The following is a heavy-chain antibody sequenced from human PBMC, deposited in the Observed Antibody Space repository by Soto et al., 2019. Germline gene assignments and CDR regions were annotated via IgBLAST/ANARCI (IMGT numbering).Heavy chain of an antibody. J-gene: IGHJ4*02. V-gene: IGHV1-2*04. CDR3: ARDLAGGGSYYGFDY. CDR2: INPNSGGT. D-gene: IGHD1-26*01. Sequence: QVPLVQSGAEVKKPGASVKVSCKASGYTFTGYYMHWVRQAPGQGLEWMGWINPNSGGTNYAQKFQGWVTMTRDTSISTAYMELSRLRSDDTAVYYCARDLAGGGSYYGFDYWGQGTLVTVSS. CDR1: GYTFTGYY.